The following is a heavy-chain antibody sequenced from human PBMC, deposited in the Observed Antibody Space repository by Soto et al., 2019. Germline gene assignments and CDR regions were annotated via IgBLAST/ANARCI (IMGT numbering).Heavy chain of an antibody. Sequence: KTSETLSLTCTVSGGSISSSSYYWGWIRQPPGKGLEWIGSIYYSGSTYYNPSLKSRVTISVDTSKNQFSLKLSSVTAADTAVYYCASLYYYDSSGNFDYWGQGTLVTVSS. CDR2: IYYSGST. CDR3: ASLYYYDSSGNFDY. CDR1: GGSISSSSYY. V-gene: IGHV4-39*01. D-gene: IGHD3-22*01. J-gene: IGHJ4*02.